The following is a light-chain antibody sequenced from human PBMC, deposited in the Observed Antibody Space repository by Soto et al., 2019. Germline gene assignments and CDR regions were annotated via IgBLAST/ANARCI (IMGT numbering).Light chain of an antibody. J-gene: IGKJ1*01. V-gene: IGKV3-15*01. CDR2: GAS. CDR3: QQYNDNWPT. CDR1: QSVRTN. Sequence: DILTTQSPGTLSLSPGERATLSRRASQSVRTNLAWYQHKPGQSPRLLIYGASNRATGFPARFSGSGSGTEFTLTISSLQSEDFAFYYCQQYNDNWPTLGQGTKVDIK.